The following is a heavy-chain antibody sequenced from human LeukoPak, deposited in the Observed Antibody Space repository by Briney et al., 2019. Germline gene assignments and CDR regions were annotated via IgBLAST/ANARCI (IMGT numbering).Heavy chain of an antibody. CDR2: IKQDGCEK. V-gene: IGHV3-7*01. CDR1: GFTFSSYW. CDR3: ARDHRTTRFVFRVFGWFDP. J-gene: IGHJ5*02. Sequence: GGSLRLSCAASGFTFSSYWMSWVRQAPGKGLEWVANIKQDGCEKYYVDSVKGRFTTSRDNAKNSLYLQMNSLRAEDTAVYYCARDHRTTRFVFRVFGWFDPWGQGTLVTVSS. D-gene: IGHD1-14*01.